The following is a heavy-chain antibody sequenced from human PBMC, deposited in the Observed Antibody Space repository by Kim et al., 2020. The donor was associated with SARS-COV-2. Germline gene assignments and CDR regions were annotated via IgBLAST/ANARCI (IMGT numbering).Heavy chain of an antibody. Sequence: GSSTLYADSVNDRITISRDKSKNTLFLQINSLRAEDTALYYCADNWHFDHCGQGTLVTVSS. CDR3: ADNWHFDH. CDR2: GSST. D-gene: IGHD1-1*01. V-gene: IGHV3-23*01. J-gene: IGHJ4*02.